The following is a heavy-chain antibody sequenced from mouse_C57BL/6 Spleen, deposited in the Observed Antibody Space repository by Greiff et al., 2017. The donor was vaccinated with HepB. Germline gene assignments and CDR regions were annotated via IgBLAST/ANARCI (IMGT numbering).Heavy chain of an antibody. CDR1: GFNIKDYY. D-gene: IGHD1-1*01. V-gene: IGHV14-1*01. J-gene: IGHJ2*01. CDR3: TPYYYGSSGNYFDY. Sequence: EVQLQQSGAELVRPGASVKLSCTASGFNIKDYYMHWVKQRPEQGLEWIGRIDPEDGDTEYAPKFQGKATMTADTSSNTAYLQLCSLTSEDTAVYYCTPYYYGSSGNYFDYWGQGTTLTVSS. CDR2: IDPEDGDT.